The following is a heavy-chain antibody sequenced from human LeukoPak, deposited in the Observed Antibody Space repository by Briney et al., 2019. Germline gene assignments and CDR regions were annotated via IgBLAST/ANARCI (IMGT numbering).Heavy chain of an antibody. CDR1: GYTFTSYD. Sequence: GASVKVSCKASGYTFTSYDINWVRQATGQGLEWMGWMNPYSGNTGYVQKFQGRVTMTRDTSLSTAYMELSSLRSDDTAVYFCARGSSGSLGRDYWGQGTLVTVSS. J-gene: IGHJ4*02. D-gene: IGHD1-26*01. CDR3: ARGSSGSLGRDY. CDR2: MNPYSGNT. V-gene: IGHV1-8*01.